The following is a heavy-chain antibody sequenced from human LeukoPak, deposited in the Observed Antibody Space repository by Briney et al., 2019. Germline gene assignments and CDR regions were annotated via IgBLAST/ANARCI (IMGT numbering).Heavy chain of an antibody. CDR2: IKQDGSAK. D-gene: IGHD1-26*01. Sequence: PGGSLRLSCAASGFTFSDYYMSWIRQAPGKGLEWVANIKQDGSAKYYVDSVKGRFTISRDNAKNSLYLQMNSLRAEDTAVYYCARDYQWGFDYWGQGTLVTVSS. J-gene: IGHJ4*02. V-gene: IGHV3-7*01. CDR1: GFTFSDYY. CDR3: ARDYQWGFDY.